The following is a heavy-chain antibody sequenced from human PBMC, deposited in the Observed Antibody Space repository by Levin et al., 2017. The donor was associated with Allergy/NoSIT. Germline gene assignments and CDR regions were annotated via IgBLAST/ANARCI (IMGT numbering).Heavy chain of an antibody. Sequence: RAGGSLRLSCAVSGFSISEYAMAWVRQAPGKGLEWVSEITGGGFNTYYGDSVKGRFTVSKDDSKDMLYLDLSSLRVEDTAVYYCAKKQGGTSGFSFDVWGQGTMVTVSS. CDR1: GFSISEYA. J-gene: IGHJ3*01. V-gene: IGHV3-23*01. D-gene: IGHD1/OR15-1a*01. CDR2: ITGGGFNT. CDR3: AKKQGGTSGFSFDV.